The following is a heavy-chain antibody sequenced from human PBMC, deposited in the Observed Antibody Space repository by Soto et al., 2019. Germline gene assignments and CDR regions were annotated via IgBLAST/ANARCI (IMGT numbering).Heavy chain of an antibody. V-gene: IGHV3-7*01. CDR2: IKQDGSDK. CDR1: GFTFISYW. Sequence: PWGSLRLSCAASGFTFISYWISFFRQAPFKWLEWVANIKQDGSDKYYVDSVKGRFTISRDNAKNSLYLQMNSLRAEDTAVYYCATSAAAPGNYWGQGTLVTVSS. J-gene: IGHJ4*02. CDR3: ATSAAAPGNY. D-gene: IGHD6-13*01.